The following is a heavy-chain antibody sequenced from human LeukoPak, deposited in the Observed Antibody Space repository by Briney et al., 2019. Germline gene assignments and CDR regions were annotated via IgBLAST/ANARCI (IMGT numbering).Heavy chain of an antibody. Sequence: ASVKVSCKASGYTFTSYGISWVRQAPGQGLEWMGWISTYNGNTNFAQKLQGRVTMTRDTSTSTAYMELRSLRSDDTAVYYCARGGDSSGLHRFAYWGQGTLVTVSS. J-gene: IGHJ4*02. CDR3: ARGGDSSGLHRFAY. V-gene: IGHV1-18*01. CDR2: ISTYNGNT. CDR1: GYTFTSYG. D-gene: IGHD3-22*01.